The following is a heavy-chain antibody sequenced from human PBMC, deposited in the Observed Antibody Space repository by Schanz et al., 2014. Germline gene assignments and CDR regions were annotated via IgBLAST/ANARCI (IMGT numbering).Heavy chain of an antibody. CDR2: IIPIHGIV. CDR3: ANTGASSYDY. V-gene: IGHV1-69*04. J-gene: IGHJ4*02. Sequence: QVQLVQSGDEVKKPGASVKVSCKTSGYTFSDYGITWMRQAPGQGLEWMGKIIPIHGIVNYAQNYQGRVTITADKSTSTAYMELSRLRSDDTAVYYCANTGASSYDYWGQGTLVTVSS. D-gene: IGHD2-2*01. CDR1: GYTFSDYG.